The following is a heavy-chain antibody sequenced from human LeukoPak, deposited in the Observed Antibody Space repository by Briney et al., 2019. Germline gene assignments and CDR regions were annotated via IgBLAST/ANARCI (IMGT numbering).Heavy chain of an antibody. V-gene: IGHV3-53*01. CDR2: IYSGGST. J-gene: IGHJ6*03. CDR1: GFTVSSNY. CDR3: ARQGSTYYYYMDV. Sequence: GGSLRLSCAASGFTVSSNYMSWVRQAPGKGLEWVSVIYSGGSTYYADSVKGRFTIPRDNSKNTLYLQMNSLRAEDTAVYYCARQGSTYYYYMDVWGKGTTVTVSS.